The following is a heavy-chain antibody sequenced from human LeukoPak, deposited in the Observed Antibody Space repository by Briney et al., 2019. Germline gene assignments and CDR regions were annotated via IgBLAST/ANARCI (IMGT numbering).Heavy chain of an antibody. CDR3: ARGGGAWYYMDV. Sequence: PSETLSLTCAVYGGSFSGYYWSWVRQPPGKGLEWIGEINHSGSTNYNPSLKSRVTISVDTSKNQFSLKLSSVTAADTAIYYCARGGGAWYYMDVWGKGTTVTISS. V-gene: IGHV4-34*01. D-gene: IGHD6-13*01. CDR2: INHSGST. J-gene: IGHJ6*03. CDR1: GGSFSGYY.